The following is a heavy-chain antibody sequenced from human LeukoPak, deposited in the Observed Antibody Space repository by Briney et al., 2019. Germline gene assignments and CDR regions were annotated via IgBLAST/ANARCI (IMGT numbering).Heavy chain of an antibody. J-gene: IGHJ4*02. CDR1: GYSFTSYW. V-gene: IGHV5-51*01. CDR3: ARLNWAYYGSGGPFSY. D-gene: IGHD3-10*01. Sequence: GASLRISCKGSGYSFTSYWIGWVRQLPGKGLEWMGIIYPGDSDTRYSPSFQGQVTISADKSISTAYLQWSSLKASDTAMYYCARLNWAYYGSGGPFSYWGQGTLVTVSS. CDR2: IYPGDSDT.